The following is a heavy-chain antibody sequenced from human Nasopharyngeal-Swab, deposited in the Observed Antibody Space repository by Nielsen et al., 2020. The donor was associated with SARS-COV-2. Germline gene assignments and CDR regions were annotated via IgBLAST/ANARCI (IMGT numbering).Heavy chain of an antibody. CDR3: TRARGATIRFADY. CDR1: GFTFGYYA. CDR2: IRSKAYGGTT. V-gene: IGHV3-49*02. Sequence: GESLKISCTASGFTFGYYAMSWFRQAPGKGLEWVGFIRSKAYGGTTEYAASVKGRFTISIDDSKSIAYLQMNSLKTEDTAVYYCTRARGATIRFADYWGQGTLVTVSS. J-gene: IGHJ4*02. D-gene: IGHD5-24*01.